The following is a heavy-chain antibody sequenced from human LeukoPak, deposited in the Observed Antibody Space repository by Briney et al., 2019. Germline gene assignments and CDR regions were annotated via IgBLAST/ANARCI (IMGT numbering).Heavy chain of an antibody. Sequence: SETLSLTCTVSGGSISTYYWSWIRQPPGKGLEWIGYIYYSGSTNYNPSLKSRVTISVDTSKNQFSLKLSSVTATDTAVYYCARLGYSFDAFDIWGQGTMVTVSS. CDR1: GGSISTYY. V-gene: IGHV4-59*08. J-gene: IGHJ3*02. CDR3: ARLGYSFDAFDI. D-gene: IGHD5-18*01. CDR2: IYYSGST.